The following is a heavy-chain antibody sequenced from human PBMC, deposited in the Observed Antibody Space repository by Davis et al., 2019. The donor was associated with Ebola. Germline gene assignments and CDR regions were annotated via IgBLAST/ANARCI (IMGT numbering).Heavy chain of an antibody. D-gene: IGHD6-6*01. Sequence: GESLKISCAASGFTFSSYWMSWVRQAPGKGLEWVSSISASGDRTYYADSVRGRFTISRDNSRNTLYLQMNSLTAEDTAVYYCAKEPLVGDYGVDVWGQGTTVTVSS. CDR3: AKEPLVGDYGVDV. CDR2: ISASGDRT. CDR1: GFTFSSYW. J-gene: IGHJ6*02. V-gene: IGHV3-23*01.